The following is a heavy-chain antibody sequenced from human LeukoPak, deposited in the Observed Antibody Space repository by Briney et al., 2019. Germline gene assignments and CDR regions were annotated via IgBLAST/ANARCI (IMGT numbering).Heavy chain of an antibody. CDR2: ISAYNGNT. Sequence: ASVKVSCKASGYTFTSYGISWVRQAPGQGLEWMGWISAYNGNTNYAQKLQGRVTITTDTSTSTAYMELRSLRSDDTAVYYCARSPGTQAQFMVRGVIIPFDPWGQGTLVTVSS. V-gene: IGHV1-18*04. D-gene: IGHD3-10*01. CDR3: ARSPGTQAQFMVRGVIIPFDP. J-gene: IGHJ5*02. CDR1: GYTFTSYG.